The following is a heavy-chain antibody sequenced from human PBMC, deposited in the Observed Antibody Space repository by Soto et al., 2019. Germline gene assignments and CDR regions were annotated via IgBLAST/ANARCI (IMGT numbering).Heavy chain of an antibody. Sequence: PSETLSLTCAVYGGSFSGYYWSWIRQPPGKGLEWIGEINHSGSTNYNPSLKSRVTISVDTSKNQFSLKLSSVTAADTAVYYCARVDGYPNHYFDYWGQGTLVTVSS. CDR2: INHSGST. D-gene: IGHD5-12*01. CDR1: GGSFSGYY. J-gene: IGHJ4*02. V-gene: IGHV4-34*01. CDR3: ARVDGYPNHYFDY.